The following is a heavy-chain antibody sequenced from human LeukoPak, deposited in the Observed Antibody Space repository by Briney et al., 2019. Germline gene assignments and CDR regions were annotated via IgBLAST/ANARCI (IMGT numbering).Heavy chain of an antibody. V-gene: IGHV3-23*01. Sequence: GGSLRLSCATSGFTFSTYAMNWVRQAPGKGLEWVSGICGGGGSTWYADSVKGRFTISRDNSKNTLYLQMNRLRAEDTAVYYCAKDRRDIAVAGTSWYFDLWGRGTLVTVSS. J-gene: IGHJ2*01. CDR2: ICGGGGST. CDR1: GFTFSTYA. D-gene: IGHD6-19*01. CDR3: AKDRRDIAVAGTSWYFDL.